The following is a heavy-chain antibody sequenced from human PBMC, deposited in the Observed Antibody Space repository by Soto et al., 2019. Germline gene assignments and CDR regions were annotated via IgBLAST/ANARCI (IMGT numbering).Heavy chain of an antibody. CDR1: GGTFSSYA. Sequence: ASVKVSCKASGGTFSSYAISWVRQAPGQGLEWMGGIIPIFGTANYAQKFQGRVTITADESTSTAYMELSSLRSEDTAVYYCAIGARRITMVRGVIPAGYCYYGMDVWGQGTTVTVSS. D-gene: IGHD3-10*01. J-gene: IGHJ6*02. CDR2: IIPIFGTA. V-gene: IGHV1-69*13. CDR3: AIGARRITMVRGVIPAGYCYYGMDV.